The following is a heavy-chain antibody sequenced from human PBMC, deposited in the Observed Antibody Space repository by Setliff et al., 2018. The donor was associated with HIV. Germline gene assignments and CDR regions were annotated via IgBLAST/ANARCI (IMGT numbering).Heavy chain of an antibody. D-gene: IGHD6-13*01. CDR2: FDPEDGET. Sequence: ASVKVSCKISGYTLTELSIHWARQAPGKGLEWMANFDPEDGETFYAQKFQGRLTMTEDTSTDTAYMELSSLRSDDTAMYYCATDPGYSSTWYSESLQHWGQGTVVTVSS. J-gene: IGHJ1*01. CDR1: GYTLTELS. V-gene: IGHV1-24*01. CDR3: ATDPGYSSTWYSESLQH.